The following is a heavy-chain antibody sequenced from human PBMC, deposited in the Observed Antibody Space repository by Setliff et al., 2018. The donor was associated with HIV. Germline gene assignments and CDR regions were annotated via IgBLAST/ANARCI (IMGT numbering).Heavy chain of an antibody. D-gene: IGHD2-2*01. CDR2: IYNSGYT. Sequence: SETLSLTCTVSGGSISSGNYYWGWIRQPPEKGLEWIGSIYNSGYTHYNPSLKSRVTISVDTSKNQFSLTLNSVTAADTAVYYCARGSDCDATTCGDYYYMDVWGKGTTVTVSS. CDR1: GGSISSGNYY. J-gene: IGHJ6*03. V-gene: IGHV4-39*07. CDR3: ARGSDCDATTCGDYYYMDV.